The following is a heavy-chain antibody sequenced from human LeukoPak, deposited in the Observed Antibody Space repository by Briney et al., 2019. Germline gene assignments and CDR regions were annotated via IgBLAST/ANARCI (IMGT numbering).Heavy chain of an antibody. CDR2: IDWDDDK. J-gene: IGHJ6*02. D-gene: IGHD6-6*01. Sequence: SGPTLVNPTPTLTLTCTFSGFSLSTRGMCVSWIRQPPGKALEWLARIDWDDDKYYSTSLKTRLTISKDTSKNQVVLTMTNMDPVDTATYYCARTYSSSSGAYYYYGMDVWGQGTTVSVSS. CDR3: ARTYSSSSGAYYYYGMDV. V-gene: IGHV2-70*11. CDR1: GFSLSTRGMC.